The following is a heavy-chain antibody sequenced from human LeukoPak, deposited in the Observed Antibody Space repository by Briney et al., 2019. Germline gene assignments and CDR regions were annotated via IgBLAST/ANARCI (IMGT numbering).Heavy chain of an antibody. V-gene: IGHV4-59*11. J-gene: IGHJ4*02. CDR1: GGSIYRHY. Sequence: PSETLSLTCTVSGGSIYRHYWSWIRQPPGKGLEWIAYIYYDGSTNDNSSLKSRATISLDTSKNQFSLNLTSMTAADTAVYYCARGPGSYDSRGYYGGFDFWGQGIRVTVSS. CDR2: IYYDGST. D-gene: IGHD3-22*01. CDR3: ARGPGSYDSRGYYGGFDF.